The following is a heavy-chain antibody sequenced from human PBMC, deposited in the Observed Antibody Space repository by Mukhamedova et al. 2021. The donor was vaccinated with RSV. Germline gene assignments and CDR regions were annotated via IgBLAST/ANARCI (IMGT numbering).Heavy chain of an antibody. V-gene: IGHV4-39*01. D-gene: IGHD1-26*01. J-gene: IGHJ3*01. CDR2: IYYSETS. CDR3: ARLSPATANFFDV. Sequence: IGTIYYSETSFYSPSLNGRVTLSMDKSKNQFSLKLNSVTAADTALYYCARLSPATANFFDVWGHGTMVTVSS.